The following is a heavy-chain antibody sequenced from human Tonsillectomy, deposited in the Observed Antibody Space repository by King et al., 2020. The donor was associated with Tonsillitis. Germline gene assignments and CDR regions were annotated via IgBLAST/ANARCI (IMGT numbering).Heavy chain of an antibody. Sequence: VQLVESGGGLVKPGGSLRLSCAVSGFTFRDYCMSWIRQAPGKGLEWVSYISNSGDTIYYADSVKGRFTISRDNAKNSLFLQMNSLRADDTAVYYCASGADYCSGDLCYPVAFDFWGQGTLVIASS. CDR3: ASGADYCSGDLCYPVAFDF. V-gene: IGHV3-11*01. D-gene: IGHD2-15*01. CDR2: ISNSGDTI. J-gene: IGHJ4*02. CDR1: GFTFRDYC.